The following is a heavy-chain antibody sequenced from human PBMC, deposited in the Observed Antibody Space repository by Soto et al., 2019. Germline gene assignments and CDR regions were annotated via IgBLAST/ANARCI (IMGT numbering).Heavy chain of an antibody. CDR2: ISSSSSTI. CDR3: ARDFDIVVVVAAPIAL. Sequence: GGSLRLSCAASGFTFSSYAMSWVRQAPGKGLEWVSYISSSSSTIYYADSVKGRFTISRDNAKNSLYLQMNSLRAEDTAVYYCARDFDIVVVVAAPIALWGQGTMVTVAS. D-gene: IGHD2-15*01. J-gene: IGHJ3*01. CDR1: GFTFSSYA. V-gene: IGHV3-48*01.